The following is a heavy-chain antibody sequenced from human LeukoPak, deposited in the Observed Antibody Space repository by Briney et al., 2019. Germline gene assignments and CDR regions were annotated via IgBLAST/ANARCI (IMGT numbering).Heavy chain of an antibody. CDR1: GFTFSDYW. D-gene: IGHD6-19*01. J-gene: IGHJ4*02. Sequence: PGGSLRLSCAASGFTFSDYWIHWVRQAPGKGLEWVSSISSSSSHIYYADSVKGRFTISRDNAKNSLYLQMNSLRAEDTAVYYCARDQYSSGWHYFDYWGQGTLVTVSS. CDR3: ARDQYSSGWHYFDY. CDR2: ISSSSSHI. V-gene: IGHV3-21*01.